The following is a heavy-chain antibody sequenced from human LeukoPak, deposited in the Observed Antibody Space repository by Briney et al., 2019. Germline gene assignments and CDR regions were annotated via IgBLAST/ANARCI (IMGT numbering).Heavy chain of an antibody. D-gene: IGHD5-24*01. J-gene: IGHJ3*02. V-gene: IGHV1-2*06. CDR3: ARVGDGLNDAFDI. CDR1: GYTFTGYY. Sequence: ASVKVSCKASGYTFTGYYMNWVRQAPGQGLEWMGRINPNSGGTNYAQKFQGRVTMTRDTSISTAYMELSRLRCDDTAVYYCARVGDGLNDAFDIWGRGTMVTVSS. CDR2: INPNSGGT.